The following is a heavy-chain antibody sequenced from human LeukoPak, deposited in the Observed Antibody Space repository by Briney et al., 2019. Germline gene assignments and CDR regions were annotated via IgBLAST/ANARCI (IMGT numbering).Heavy chain of an antibody. V-gene: IGHV3-74*01. CDR2: LNTDGSST. J-gene: IGHJ6*01. D-gene: IGHD3-16*01. Sequence: GGPLRLSCAASGFTFSGYWMHWVRQVPGKGLVWVSRLNTDGSSTSYADSVKGRFTISRDNAKNTLYLQMNSLRAEDTAVYYCARDDAFRGVAMDVWGQGTTVTVSS. CDR1: GFTFSGYW. CDR3: ARDDAFRGVAMDV.